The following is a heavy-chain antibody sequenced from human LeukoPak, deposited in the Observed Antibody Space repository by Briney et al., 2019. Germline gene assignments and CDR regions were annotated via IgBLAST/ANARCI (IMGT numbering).Heavy chain of an antibody. V-gene: IGHV4-39*01. J-gene: IGHJ4*02. Sequence: WVRQPPGKGLEWIGSIYYSGSTYYNPSLKSRVTISVDTSKNQFSLKLNSVTATDMAVYYCARHYGPWGQGTLVTVSS. CDR3: ARHYGP. CDR2: IYYSGST. D-gene: IGHD3-10*01.